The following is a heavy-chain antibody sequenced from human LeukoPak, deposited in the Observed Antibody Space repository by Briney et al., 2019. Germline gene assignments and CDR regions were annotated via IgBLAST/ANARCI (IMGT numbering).Heavy chain of an antibody. D-gene: IGHD3-10*01. CDR1: GGSFSGYY. Sequence: PSETLSLTCAVYGGSFSGYYWSWIRQPPGKGLEWIGEVNHLGSTNYNPSLKSRISISLDTSKNQFSLKLSSVTAADTAVYYCASLYGSGSYSSDWFDPWGQGTLVTVSS. CDR3: ASLYGSGSYSSDWFDP. CDR2: VNHLGST. J-gene: IGHJ5*02. V-gene: IGHV4-34*01.